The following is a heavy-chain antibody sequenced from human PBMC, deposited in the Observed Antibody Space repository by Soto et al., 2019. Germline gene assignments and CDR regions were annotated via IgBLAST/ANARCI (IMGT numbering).Heavy chain of an antibody. D-gene: IGHD6-13*01. CDR3: AREEGHIAAATNDY. J-gene: IGHJ4*02. CDR2: ISSSSSYI. CDR1: GFTFSTYS. V-gene: IGHV3-21*01. Sequence: EVQLVESGGGLVKPGGSLRLSCAASGFTFSTYSMNWVRQAPGKGLEWVSSISSSSSYIYYADSVKGRFTISRDNARNSLYLQMNSLRVEDTAVYYCAREEGHIAAATNDYWGQGTLVTVSS.